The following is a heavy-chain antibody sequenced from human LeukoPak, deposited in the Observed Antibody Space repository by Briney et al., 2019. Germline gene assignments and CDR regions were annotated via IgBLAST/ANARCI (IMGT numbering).Heavy chain of an antibody. Sequence: SETLSLTCTVSGGSISSYYWSWIRQPPGKGLEWIGYIYYSGSTNYNPSLKSRVTISVDTSKNQFSLKLSSVTAADTAVYYCARGDYDFWSGTNYYYYMDVWGKGTTVTVSS. D-gene: IGHD3-3*01. J-gene: IGHJ6*03. CDR3: ARGDYDFWSGTNYYYYMDV. V-gene: IGHV4-59*01. CDR2: IYYSGST. CDR1: GGSISSYY.